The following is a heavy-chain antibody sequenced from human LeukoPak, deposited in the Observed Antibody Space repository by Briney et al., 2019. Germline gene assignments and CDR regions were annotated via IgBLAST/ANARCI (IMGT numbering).Heavy chain of an antibody. D-gene: IGHD6-25*01. CDR3: AKDSPARGPFDI. V-gene: IGHV3-23*01. CDR1: RFTFSSYA. J-gene: IGHJ3*02. CDR2: ISGTGGST. Sequence: PGGSLRLSCAASRFTFSSYAINWVRQAPGKGLEWVSVISGTGGSTYYADSVKGRFTISRDNSKNTLYLQMNSLRAEDTAVYYCAKDSPARGPFDIWGQGTMVTVSS.